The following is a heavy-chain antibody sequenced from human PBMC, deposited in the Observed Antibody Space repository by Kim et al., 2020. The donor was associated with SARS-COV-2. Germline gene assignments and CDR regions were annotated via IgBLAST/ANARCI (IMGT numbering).Heavy chain of an antibody. D-gene: IGHD3-3*01. J-gene: IGHJ6*03. V-gene: IGHV3-11*01. CDR3: AGLDFWSAYYMDV. Sequence: YYADSVQGRYTISRDNARNSVDLQMNSLRGEDSAVYYCAGLDFWSAYYMDVWGKGTTVTVSS.